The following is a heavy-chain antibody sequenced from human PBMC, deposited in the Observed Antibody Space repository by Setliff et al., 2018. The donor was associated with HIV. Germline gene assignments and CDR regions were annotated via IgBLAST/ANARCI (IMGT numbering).Heavy chain of an antibody. CDR2: IYYSGST. V-gene: IGHV4-31*03. Sequence: TLSLTCTVSGGSISSDGYYRSWSRQHPGKGLEWIGNIYYSGSTYYNPSLTSRAAISVDTSKNHFSLKLTSVTAADTAVYYCAIALGIGGWYFDLWGRGTLVTVSS. CDR1: GGSISSDGYY. CDR3: AIALGIGGWYFDL. D-gene: IGHD7-27*01. J-gene: IGHJ2*01.